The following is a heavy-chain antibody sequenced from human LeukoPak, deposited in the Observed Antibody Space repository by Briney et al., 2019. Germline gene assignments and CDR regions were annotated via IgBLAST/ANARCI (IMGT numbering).Heavy chain of an antibody. Sequence: QPGGSLRLSCAASGFTFSSYEMNWVRQAPGKGLEWVSYISSSGSTIYYADSVKGRFTISRDNAKNSLYLQLNSLRAEDTAVYYWAKDRAKAYYYYYMDVWGKGATVTVSS. CDR1: GFTFSSYE. CDR2: ISSSGSTI. V-gene: IGHV3-48*03. J-gene: IGHJ6*03. D-gene: IGHD4/OR15-4a*01. CDR3: AKDRAKAYYYYYMDV.